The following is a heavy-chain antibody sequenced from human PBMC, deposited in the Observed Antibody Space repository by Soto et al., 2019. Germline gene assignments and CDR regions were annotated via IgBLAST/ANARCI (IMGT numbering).Heavy chain of an antibody. CDR2: ISYDGSNK. D-gene: IGHD3-10*01. V-gene: IGHV3-30*18. CDR1: GFTFSSYG. CDR3: AKDPGMVRGVITPGWFDP. J-gene: IGHJ5*02. Sequence: GGSLRLSCAASGFTFSSYGMHWVRQAPGKGLEWVAVISYDGSNKYYADSVKGRFTISRDNSKNTLYLQMDSLRAEDTAVYYCAKDPGMVRGVITPGWFDPWGQGTLVTVSS.